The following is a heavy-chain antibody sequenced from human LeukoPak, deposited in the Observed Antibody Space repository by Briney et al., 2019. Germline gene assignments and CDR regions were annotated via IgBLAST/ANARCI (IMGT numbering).Heavy chain of an antibody. CDR3: AKVIVGYCSSTSCLNWFDA. V-gene: IGHV3-23*01. J-gene: IGHJ5*02. Sequence: PGGSLRLSCAASGFTLRSYAMSWVRQAPGKGLEWVSSISDREGSTYYADSVKGRFTISRDNSKNTLYLQMDSLRAEDTAVYYCAKVIVGYCSSTSCLNWFDAWGQGTLVTVSS. CDR1: GFTLRSYA. CDR2: ISDREGST. D-gene: IGHD2-2*01.